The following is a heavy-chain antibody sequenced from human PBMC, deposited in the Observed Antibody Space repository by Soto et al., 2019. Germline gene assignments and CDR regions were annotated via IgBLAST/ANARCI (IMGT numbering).Heavy chain of an antibody. J-gene: IGHJ6*02. CDR1: GFTFTSSA. V-gene: IGHV1-58*01. CDR3: AADDCGGDCYPTYYGMDV. CDR2: IVVGSGNT. D-gene: IGHD2-21*02. Sequence: SVKVSCKASGFTFTSSAVQWVRQARGQRLEWIGWIVVGSGNTNYAQKFQERVTITRDMPTSTAYMELSSLRSEDTAVYYCAADDCGGDCYPTYYGMDVWGQGTTVTVSS.